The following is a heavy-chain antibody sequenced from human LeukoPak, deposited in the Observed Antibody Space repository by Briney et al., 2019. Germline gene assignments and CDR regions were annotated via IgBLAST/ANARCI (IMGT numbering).Heavy chain of an antibody. V-gene: IGHV3-33*01. CDR2: IWYDGSNK. D-gene: IGHD5-12*01. CDR3: ASWLPNYYYGMDV. J-gene: IGHJ6*02. Sequence: PGGSLRLSCAASGFTFSSYSMHWVRQAPGKGLEWVAVIWYDGSNKYYADSVKGRFTISRDNSKNTLYLQMNSLRAEDTAVYYCASWLPNYYYGMDVWGQGTTVTVSS. CDR1: GFTFSSYS.